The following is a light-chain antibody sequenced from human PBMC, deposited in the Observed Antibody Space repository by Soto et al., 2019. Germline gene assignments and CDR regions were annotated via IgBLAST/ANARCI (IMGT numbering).Light chain of an antibody. J-gene: IGKJ4*02. Sequence: EIVMTQSPATLSVSPGDTATLSCRASQSVSYNLAWYQQKPGQGPRLVIFGAFSRATGIPARFSGSGSGTEFTLTLGSLQSEDFEVYGCQHYQHWPPLPFGGGTKVGIK. CDR2: GAF. V-gene: IGKV3-15*01. CDR1: QSVSYN. CDR3: QHYQHWPPLP.